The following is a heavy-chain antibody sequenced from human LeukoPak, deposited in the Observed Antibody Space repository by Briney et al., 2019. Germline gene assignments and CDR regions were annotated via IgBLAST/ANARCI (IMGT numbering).Heavy chain of an antibody. CDR3: ASRPFETTVVPWDFY. Sequence: GESLKISCKTSGYSFTTYWIGWVRQMPGKGLEWMGVIHPGDSDTRYSPSFQGQVTISADKSINTAYLQWSSLTASDTAMYYCASRPFETTVVPWDFYWGQGTQVTVSS. CDR1: GYSFTTYW. V-gene: IGHV5-51*01. D-gene: IGHD4-23*01. J-gene: IGHJ4*02. CDR2: IHPGDSDT.